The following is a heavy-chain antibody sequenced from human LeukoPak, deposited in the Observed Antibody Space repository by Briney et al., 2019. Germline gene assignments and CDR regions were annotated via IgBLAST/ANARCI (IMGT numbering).Heavy chain of an antibody. Sequence: SETLSLTCTVSGGSISTYYWSWIRQPPGKGLEWIGYISYSGSTNYNPSLKSRVTISLDTSKNQFALKLSSVTAADTAVYYCARSIIGTRSKFDYWGQGTLITVSS. J-gene: IGHJ4*02. CDR3: ARSIIGTRSKFDY. V-gene: IGHV4-59*08. CDR1: GGSISTYY. D-gene: IGHD1/OR15-1a*01. CDR2: ISYSGST.